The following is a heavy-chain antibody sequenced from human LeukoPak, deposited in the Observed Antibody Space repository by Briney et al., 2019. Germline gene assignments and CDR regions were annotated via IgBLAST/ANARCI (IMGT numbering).Heavy chain of an antibody. J-gene: IGHJ4*02. Sequence: SETLSLTCAVYGGSFSGYYWGWIRQPPGKGLEWIGEINHSGSTNYNPSLKSRVTISVDTSKNQFSLKLSSVTAADTAVYYCARFNYGDPDDYWGQGTLVTVSS. V-gene: IGHV4-34*01. D-gene: IGHD4-17*01. CDR3: ARFNYGDPDDY. CDR2: INHSGST. CDR1: GGSFSGYY.